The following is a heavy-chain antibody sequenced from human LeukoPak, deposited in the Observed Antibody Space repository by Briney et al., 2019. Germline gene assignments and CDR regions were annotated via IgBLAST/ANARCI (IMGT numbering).Heavy chain of an antibody. CDR2: IYYSGST. CDR3: ARFGDMFDY. Sequence: PSETLSLTCTVSGGSISSYYWSWIRQPPGKGLEWIGYIYYSGSTNYNPSLKSRVTISVDSSRNQFSLKLSSVTAADTAVYYCARFGDMFDYWGQGTLVTVSS. J-gene: IGHJ4*02. V-gene: IGHV4-59*01. D-gene: IGHD3-10*01. CDR1: GGSISSYY.